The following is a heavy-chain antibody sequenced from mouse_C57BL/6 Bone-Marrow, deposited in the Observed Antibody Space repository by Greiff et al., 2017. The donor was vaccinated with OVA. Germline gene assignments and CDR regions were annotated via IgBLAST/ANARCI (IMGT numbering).Heavy chain of an antibody. J-gene: IGHJ1*03. D-gene: IGHD2-3*01. V-gene: IGHV5-2*03. Sequence: EVKLMESGGGLVQPGESLKLSCESNEYEFPSHDMSWVRKPPEKRLELVAAITSDGGSTYYPDTMERRFIISSDHTKKTLYLQMSSLRSEDTALYYCARRWLLLYFDVWGTGTTVTVSS. CDR2: ITSDGGST. CDR1: EYEFPSHD. CDR3: ARRWLLLYFDV.